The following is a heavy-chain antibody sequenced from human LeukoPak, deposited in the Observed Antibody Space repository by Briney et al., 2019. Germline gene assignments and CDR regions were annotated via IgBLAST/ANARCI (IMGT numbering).Heavy chain of an antibody. D-gene: IGHD3-16*01. V-gene: IGHV1-46*01. Sequence: ASVKVSCKASGYSFTSHYMHWVRQAPGQGLEWMGLINPRGTATRYAESFQGRLTLTRDLSTSTDYMELSSLRSDDTAVYFCARDTSEGDYAWWFDPWGQGTLVTVSS. CDR1: GYSFTSHY. CDR2: INPRGTAT. CDR3: ARDTSEGDYAWWFDP. J-gene: IGHJ5*02.